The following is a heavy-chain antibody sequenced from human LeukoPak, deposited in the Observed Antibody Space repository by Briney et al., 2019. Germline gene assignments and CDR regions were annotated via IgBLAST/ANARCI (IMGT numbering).Heavy chain of an antibody. V-gene: IGHV3-11*01. J-gene: IGHJ5*02. CDR1: GFSFSDYY. Sequence: GGSLRLFCAASGFSFSDYYMSWIRQAPGKGLEWVSYISSSGSFIYYADSVNGRFTISRDNAKNSLYLQMNSLSAEDTAVYYCPRDAGFTWFVPWGQGTLVTVCS. D-gene: IGHD3-10*01. CDR3: PRDAGFTWFVP. CDR2: ISSSGSFI.